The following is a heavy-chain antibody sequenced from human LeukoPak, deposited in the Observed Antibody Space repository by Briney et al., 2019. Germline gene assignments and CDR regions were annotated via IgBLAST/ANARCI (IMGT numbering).Heavy chain of an antibody. J-gene: IGHJ6*02. CDR3: ARDSGRRIYYYYGMDV. V-gene: IGHV1-69*13. CDR2: IIPIFGTA. CDR1: GGTFSSYA. Sequence: SVKVSCKASGGTFSSYAISWVRQAPGQGLEWMGGIIPIFGTANYAQKFQGRVTITADESTSTAYMELSSLRSEDTAVYFCARDSGRRIYYYYGMDVWGQGTTVTVSS. D-gene: IGHD3-10*01.